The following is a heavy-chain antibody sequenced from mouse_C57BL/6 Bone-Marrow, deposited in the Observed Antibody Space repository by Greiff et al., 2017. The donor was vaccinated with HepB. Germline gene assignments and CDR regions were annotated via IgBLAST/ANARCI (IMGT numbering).Heavy chain of an antibody. CDR3: ARYTPMDY. CDR1: GFTFTDYY. V-gene: IGHV7-3*01. CDR2: IRNKANGYTT. J-gene: IGHJ4*01. Sequence: EVMLVESGGGLVQPGGSLSLSCAASGFTFTDYYMSWVRQPPGKALEWLGFIRNKANGYTTEYSASVKGRFTISRDNSLSILYLQMNALGAEDNATYYCARYTPMDYWGQGTSVTVSS.